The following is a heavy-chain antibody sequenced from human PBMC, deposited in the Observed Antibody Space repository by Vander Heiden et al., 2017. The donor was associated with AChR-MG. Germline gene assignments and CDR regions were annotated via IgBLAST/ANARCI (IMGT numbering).Heavy chain of an antibody. Sequence: EVQLVESGGMLVQPGGYLRLSCAAFGFHFRSHWKHLVRPVPGKGLMWVSRMKGDGSSTSYSVSVKGRFTISRDNAKNTLFLQMNSLRAEDTAVYYCASTGYSGYDPMDYWGQGTLVTVSS. J-gene: IGHJ4*02. V-gene: IGHV3-74*01. D-gene: IGHD5-12*01. CDR2: MKGDGSST. CDR1: GFHFRSHW. CDR3: ASTGYSGYDPMDY.